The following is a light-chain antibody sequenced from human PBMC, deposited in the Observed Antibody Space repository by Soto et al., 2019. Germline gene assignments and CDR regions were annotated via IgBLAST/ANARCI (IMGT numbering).Light chain of an antibody. V-gene: IGKV3-15*01. CDR3: QQYNDWPPIT. J-gene: IGKJ1*01. CDR1: QSVSSN. CDR2: DAS. Sequence: EIVLTQSPATLSVSPGERATLSCRASQSVSSNLAWYQQKHGQGPRLLISDASTRATGIPARFSGSGSGTEFTLTISSLQSEDFAVYYCQQYNDWPPITFGQGTKVEI.